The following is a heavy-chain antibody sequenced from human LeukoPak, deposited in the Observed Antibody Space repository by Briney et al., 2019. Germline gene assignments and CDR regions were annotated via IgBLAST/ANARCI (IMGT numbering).Heavy chain of an antibody. D-gene: IGHD6-19*01. Sequence: GGSLRLSYAASGFTLSSNYMSWVRQAPGKGLEWVSVIYSGGSTYYADSVKGRFTISRDNSKNTLYLQMNSLRAEDTAVYYCASARYSSGWHYYYYYYMDVWGKGTTVTVSS. CDR2: IYSGGST. CDR3: ASARYSSGWHYYYYYYMDV. V-gene: IGHV3-53*01. CDR1: GFTLSSNY. J-gene: IGHJ6*03.